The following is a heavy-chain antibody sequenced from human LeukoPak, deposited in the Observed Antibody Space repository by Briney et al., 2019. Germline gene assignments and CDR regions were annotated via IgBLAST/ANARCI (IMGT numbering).Heavy chain of an antibody. D-gene: IGHD4-17*01. J-gene: IGHJ4*02. V-gene: IGHV4-34*01. CDR1: GGSFSGYY. CDR3: ARSDYGDYEGQYYFDY. Sequence: PETLSLTCAVYGGSFSGYYWSWIRQPPGKGLEWIGQINHSGSTNYNPSLKSRVTISVDTSKNQFSLKVSSVTAADTAVYYCARSDYGDYEGQYYFDYWGQGTLVTVSS. CDR2: INHSGST.